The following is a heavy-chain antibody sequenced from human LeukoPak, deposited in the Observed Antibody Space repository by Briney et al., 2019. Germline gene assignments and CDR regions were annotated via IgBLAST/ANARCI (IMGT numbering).Heavy chain of an antibody. D-gene: IGHD1-26*01. CDR1: GGSISSYY. V-gene: IGHV4-59*08. CDR2: IYYSGSA. Sequence: SETLSLTCTVSGGSISSYYWSGIRQPPGKGLEWIGYIYYSGSANYNPSLKSRVTISVDMSKNQFSLILSSVTAADTAVYYCARHGPYLGRLGWFDPWGQGTLVTVSS. CDR3: ARHGPYLGRLGWFDP. J-gene: IGHJ5*02.